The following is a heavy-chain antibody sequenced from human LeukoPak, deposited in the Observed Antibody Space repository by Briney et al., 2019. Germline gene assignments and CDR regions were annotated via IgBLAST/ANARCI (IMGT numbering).Heavy chain of an antibody. CDR2: ISYDGSNK. CDR3: ARADSSGYSGDAFDI. CDR1: GFTFSSYA. D-gene: IGHD3-22*01. J-gene: IGHJ3*02. Sequence: GGSLRLSCAASGFTFSSYAMHWVRQAPGKGLEWVAVISYDGSNKYYADSVKGRFTISRDNSKNTLYLQMNSLRAEDTAVYYCARADSSGYSGDAFDIWGQGTMVTVSS. V-gene: IGHV3-30*04.